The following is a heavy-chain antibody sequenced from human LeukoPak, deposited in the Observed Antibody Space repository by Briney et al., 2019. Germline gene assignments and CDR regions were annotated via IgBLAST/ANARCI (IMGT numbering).Heavy chain of an antibody. CDR3: ARGQGTYYYDSSGYRRYYFDY. D-gene: IGHD3-22*01. J-gene: IGHJ4*02. Sequence: PSETLSLTCAVYGGSFSGYYWSWIRQPPGKGLEWIGEINHSGSTNYNPSLKSRVTISVDTSKNQFSLKLSSVTAADTAVYYCARGQGTYYYDSSGYRRYYFDYWGQGTLVTVSS. V-gene: IGHV4-34*01. CDR2: INHSGST. CDR1: GGSFSGYY.